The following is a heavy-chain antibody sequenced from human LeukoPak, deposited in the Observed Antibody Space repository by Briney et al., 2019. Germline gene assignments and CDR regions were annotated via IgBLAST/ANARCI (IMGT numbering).Heavy chain of an antibody. CDR3: ARGPASGSFGY. Sequence: VGSLRLSCAASAFTFSSYWMHWVRQAPGKGLVWVSRINSDGSSTSYADSVKGRFTISRDNAKNTLYLQMNSLRAEDTAVYYCARGPASGSFGYCGQGTLVTVSS. V-gene: IGHV3-74*01. J-gene: IGHJ4*02. CDR2: INSDGSST. D-gene: IGHD1-26*01. CDR1: AFTFSSYW.